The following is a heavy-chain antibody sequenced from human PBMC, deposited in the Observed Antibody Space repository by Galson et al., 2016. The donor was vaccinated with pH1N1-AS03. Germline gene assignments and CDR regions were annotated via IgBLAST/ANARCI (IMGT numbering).Heavy chain of an antibody. CDR2: ISSDGGST. J-gene: IGHJ4*02. Sequence: SLRLSCAASGFIFSNHGMHWARQAPGKGPEFVARISSDGGSTYYADSVKARFTISRDNSKNPLYLQMDSLEVEDTAVYYCDRAGGYWGQGTLVTVSS. V-gene: IGHV3-64*02. CDR1: GFIFSNHG. D-gene: IGHD3-16*02. CDR3: DRAGGY.